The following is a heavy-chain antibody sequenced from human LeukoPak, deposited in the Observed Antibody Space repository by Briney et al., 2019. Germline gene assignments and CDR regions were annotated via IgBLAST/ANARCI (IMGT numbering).Heavy chain of an antibody. CDR3: ARAQKYSYDAFDI. CDR2: IKPDGSEK. D-gene: IGHD4-11*01. Sequence: PGGSLRLSCVVSGFTFSAYWMTWVRQAPGKGLEWVANIKPDGSEKYYVDSVRGRFTISRDNTKNSLYLQMNSLRAEDTAVYYCARAQKYSYDAFDIWGQGTMVTVSS. V-gene: IGHV3-7*01. CDR1: GFTFSAYW. J-gene: IGHJ3*02.